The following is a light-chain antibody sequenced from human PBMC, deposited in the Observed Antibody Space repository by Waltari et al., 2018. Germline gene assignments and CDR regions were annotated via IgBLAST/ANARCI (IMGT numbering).Light chain of an antibody. CDR3: QQYASTPPT. CDR2: GTS. Sequence: EVVLTQSPGTLSLSPGEGATLSCRASQSIGSYLGWYQQKPGQAPRPLISGTSNRATGIPDRFIGSGSGTDFTLTISSLEPEDFAVYYCQQYASTPPTFGQGTKLE. CDR1: QSIGSY. J-gene: IGKJ1*01. V-gene: IGKV3-20*01.